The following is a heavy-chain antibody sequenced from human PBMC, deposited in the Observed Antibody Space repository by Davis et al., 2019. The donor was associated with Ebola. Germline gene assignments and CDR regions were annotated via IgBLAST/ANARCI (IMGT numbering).Heavy chain of an antibody. CDR3: ARVFAPAALDY. J-gene: IGHJ4*02. CDR2: ISSNGGST. Sequence: SCAASGFTFSSYAMHWVRQAPGKGLEYVSAISSNGGSTYYANSVKGRFTISRDNSKNTLYLQMGSLRAEDMAVYYCARVFAPAALDYWGQGTLVTVSS. CDR1: GFTFSSYA. D-gene: IGHD2-2*01. V-gene: IGHV3-64*01.